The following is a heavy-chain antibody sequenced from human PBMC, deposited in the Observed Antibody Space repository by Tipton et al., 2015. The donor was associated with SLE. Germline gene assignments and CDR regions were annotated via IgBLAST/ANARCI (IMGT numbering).Heavy chain of an antibody. Sequence: TLSLTCAVSGYSISSGYYWGWIRQPPGKGLEWIGSIYHSGSTYYNPSLKSRVTISVDTSKNQFPLKLSSVTAADTAVYYCARDQYSSGWYVDYWGQGTLVTVSS. D-gene: IGHD6-19*01. CDR3: ARDQYSSGWYVDY. V-gene: IGHV4-38-2*02. J-gene: IGHJ4*02. CDR1: GYSISSGYY. CDR2: IYHSGST.